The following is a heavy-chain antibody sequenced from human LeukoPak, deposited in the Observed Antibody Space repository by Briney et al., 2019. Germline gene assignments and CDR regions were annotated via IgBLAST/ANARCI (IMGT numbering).Heavy chain of an antibody. J-gene: IGHJ4*02. CDR1: GFTFSSYA. Sequence: GGSLRLSCAASGFTFSSYAMSWVRQAPGKGLEWVSAISSSGGSTYYADSVKGRFTISRDNSKNPLYLQMNSLRAEDTAVYYCAKDGVTAMVLLGYWGQGTLVTVSS. V-gene: IGHV3-23*01. CDR2: ISSSGGST. D-gene: IGHD5-18*01. CDR3: AKDGVTAMVLLGY.